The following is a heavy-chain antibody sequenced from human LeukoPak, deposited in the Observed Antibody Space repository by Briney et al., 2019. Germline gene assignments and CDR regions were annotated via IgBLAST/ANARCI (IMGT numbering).Heavy chain of an antibody. V-gene: IGHV3-7*01. CDR2: IKQDGGEK. D-gene: IGHD3-10*02. J-gene: IGHJ6*04. CDR1: GFTFSGYW. Sequence: GGSLRLSWAASGFTFSGYWMSWVPEAPGKGLEWVANIKQDGGEKYYVDSVKGRFTISRDNAKTSLYLQMNSLRAEDTAVYYCAELGITMIGGVWGKGTTVTISS. CDR3: AELGITMIGGV.